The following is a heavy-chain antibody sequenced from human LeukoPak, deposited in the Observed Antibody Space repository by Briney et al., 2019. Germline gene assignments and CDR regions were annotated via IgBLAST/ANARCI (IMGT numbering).Heavy chain of an antibody. V-gene: IGHV4-30-2*03. J-gene: IGHJ5*02. CDR3: ARGGESGYDT. Sequence: LRLSCAASGFTFSSYAMSWIRQPPGKGLEWIGTIYSTGNTYYNPSLKSRLTISVDTSKNQFSLKLSSVTAADPAVYYCARGGESGYDTWGQGSLVTVSS. CDR1: GFTFSSYA. D-gene: IGHD5-12*01. CDR2: IYSTGNT.